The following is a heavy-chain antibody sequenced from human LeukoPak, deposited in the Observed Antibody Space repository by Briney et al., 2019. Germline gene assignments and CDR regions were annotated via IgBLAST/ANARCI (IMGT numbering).Heavy chain of an antibody. CDR3: AREWKKTGAFDH. V-gene: IGHV3-74*01. J-gene: IGHJ4*02. Sequence: PGGSLRLSCAASGFTFSSYWMHWGRHVPGKGLVWVSRINTDGSSTTYADSVKGRFTISRDNIENTLYLQMSSLRAEDTAVYYCAREWKKTGAFDHWGQGTLVTVSS. CDR2: INTDGSST. CDR1: GFTFSSYW. D-gene: IGHD1-1*01.